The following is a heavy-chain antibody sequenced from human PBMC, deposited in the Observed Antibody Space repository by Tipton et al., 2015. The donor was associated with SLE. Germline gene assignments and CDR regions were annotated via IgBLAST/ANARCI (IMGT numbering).Heavy chain of an antibody. D-gene: IGHD3-3*01. CDR1: GYTFTTYA. J-gene: IGHJ3*01. CDR3: VTTKDDFWSALDF. Sequence: QSGPEVKKPGASVKVSCKASGYTFTTYAISWVRQAPGQGLEWMGWISAYNSYTKYAQNLQGRVMMTTDTSTSTAYMELRSLRSDDTAVYYCVTTKDDFWSALDFWGQGTMVTVSS. CDR2: ISAYNSYT. V-gene: IGHV1-18*01.